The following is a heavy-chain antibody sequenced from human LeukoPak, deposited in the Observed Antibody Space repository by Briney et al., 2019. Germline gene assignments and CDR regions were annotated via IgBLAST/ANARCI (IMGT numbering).Heavy chain of an antibody. D-gene: IGHD3-10*01. CDR1: GFTFSSSA. J-gene: IGHJ4*02. Sequence: GGSLRLSCSASGFTFSSSAMYWVRQASGKGLEYVSAFSSDGSSTFYADSVKGRFTISRDNSKNMLYLQMSSLRADDTAVYYCVKTLKYYGSGRGLFDSWGQGTLVTVSS. CDR2: FSSDGSST. CDR3: VKTLKYYGSGRGLFDS. V-gene: IGHV3-64D*06.